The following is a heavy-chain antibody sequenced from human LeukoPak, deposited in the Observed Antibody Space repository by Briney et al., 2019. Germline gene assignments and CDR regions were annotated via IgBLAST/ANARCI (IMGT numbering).Heavy chain of an antibody. CDR2: IYYSGST. CDR3: ARVGSWLYGSGSYRRDFDY. Sequence: PSETLSLTCTVSGGSISSYYWSWIRQPPGKGLEWIGYIYYSGSTNYNPSLKSRVTISVDTSKNQFSLKLSSVTAADTAVYYCARVGSWLYGSGSYRRDFDYWGQGTLVTVSS. D-gene: IGHD3-10*01. J-gene: IGHJ4*02. CDR1: GGSISSYY. V-gene: IGHV4-59*01.